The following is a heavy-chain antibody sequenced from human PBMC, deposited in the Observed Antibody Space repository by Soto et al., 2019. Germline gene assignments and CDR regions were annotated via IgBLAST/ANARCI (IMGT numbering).Heavy chain of an antibody. Sequence: SETLSLTCTVSGGSISSYYLSWIRQPPGKGLEWIGYIYYSGSTNYNPSLKSRVTISVDTSKNQFSLKLSSVTAADTAVYYCARWGLGPYCSGGSCYLGYYYYGMDVWGQGTTVTVSS. CDR3: ARWGLGPYCSGGSCYLGYYYYGMDV. CDR2: IYYSGST. V-gene: IGHV4-59*01. D-gene: IGHD2-15*01. CDR1: GGSISSYY. J-gene: IGHJ6*02.